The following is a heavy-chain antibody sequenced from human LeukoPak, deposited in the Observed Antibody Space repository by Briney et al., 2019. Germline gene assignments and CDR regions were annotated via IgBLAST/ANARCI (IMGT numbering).Heavy chain of an antibody. Sequence: SETLSLTCTVSGGSISSGGYYWSWIRQHPGKGLEWIGYIYYSGSTYYNPSLKSRLTISVDTSKNQFSLKLSSVTAAGTAVYYCARGEFRRLDPWGQGTLVTVSS. V-gene: IGHV4-31*03. D-gene: IGHD3-10*01. CDR1: GGSISSGGYY. CDR3: ARGEFRRLDP. J-gene: IGHJ5*02. CDR2: IYYSGST.